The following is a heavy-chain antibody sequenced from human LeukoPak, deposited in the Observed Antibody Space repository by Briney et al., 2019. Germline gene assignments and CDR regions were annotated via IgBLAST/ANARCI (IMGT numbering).Heavy chain of an antibody. CDR2: IYTSGST. V-gene: IGHV4-61*02. CDR3: AGTGLAHDY. J-gene: IGHJ4*02. CDR1: GAPFRSGSYS. Sequence: SEPLSLPCTSPGAPFRSGSYSWGGFRQPPGKGLEWIGRIYTSGSTNYNPSLKSRVTISVDTSKNQFSLKLSSVTAADTAVYYCAGTGLAHDYWGQGTLVTVSS. D-gene: IGHD3-3*02.